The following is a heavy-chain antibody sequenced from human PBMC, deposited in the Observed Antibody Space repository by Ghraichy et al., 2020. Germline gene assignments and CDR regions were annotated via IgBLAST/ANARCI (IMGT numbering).Heavy chain of an antibody. CDR1: GFTFSSYW. CDR3: ARGPGIAVAGADVYYYSGMVL. CDR2: IKQDGSEK. J-gene: IGHJ6*02. V-gene: IGHV3-7*03. Sequence: GGSLRLSCAASGFTFSSYWMSWVRQAPGKGLEWVANIKQDGSEKYCVDSVKGRFTISRDNAKNSLYLQMNSLRAEDTAVYYCARGPGIAVAGADVYYYSGMVLWGQGTTVTVSS. D-gene: IGHD6-19*01.